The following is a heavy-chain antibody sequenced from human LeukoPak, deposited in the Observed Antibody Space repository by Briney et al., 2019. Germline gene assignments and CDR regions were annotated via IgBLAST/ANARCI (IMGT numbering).Heavy chain of an antibody. J-gene: IGHJ6*02. CDR1: GYTFTSYG. CDR3: ARFFRYCSSTSCSPEVYYYYGMDV. Sequence: ASVKVSCKASGYTFTSYGISWVRQAPGQGLEWMGWISAYNGNTGYAQKFQGRVTMTRNTSISTAYMELSSLRSEDTAVYYCARFFRYCSSTSCSPEVYYYYGMDVWGQGTTVTVSS. V-gene: IGHV1-8*02. CDR2: ISAYNGNT. D-gene: IGHD2-2*01.